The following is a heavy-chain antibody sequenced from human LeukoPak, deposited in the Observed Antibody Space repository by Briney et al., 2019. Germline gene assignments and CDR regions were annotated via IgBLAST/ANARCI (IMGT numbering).Heavy chain of an antibody. CDR3: ATETNGRHYDY. Sequence: PGGSLRLSCTASGLTFSTSGFNWVRPAPGKGLEWVASIGPTGSDRYHADSINGRFTISRDNANNFLYLQMNSLRAEDTAVYYCATETNGRHYDYWGQGTLLTVSS. D-gene: IGHD1-14*01. V-gene: IGHV3-21*06. J-gene: IGHJ4*02. CDR2: IGPTGSDR. CDR1: GLTFSTSG.